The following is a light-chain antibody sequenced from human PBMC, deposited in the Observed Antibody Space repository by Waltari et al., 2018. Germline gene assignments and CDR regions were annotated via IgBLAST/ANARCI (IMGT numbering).Light chain of an antibody. CDR1: SSYTGNNY. V-gene: IGLV1-51*01. CDR3: ATWDRSLSAGV. J-gene: IGLJ3*02. CDR2: ENY. Sequence: QYVLPQPPSVSAAPGQQVTLSCSGSSSYTGNNYVSLYQQVPGAAPKLLSYENYKRPSGIPDRFSGSKSGTSATLGITGLQTGDEADYFCATWDRSLSAGVFGGGTQLTVL.